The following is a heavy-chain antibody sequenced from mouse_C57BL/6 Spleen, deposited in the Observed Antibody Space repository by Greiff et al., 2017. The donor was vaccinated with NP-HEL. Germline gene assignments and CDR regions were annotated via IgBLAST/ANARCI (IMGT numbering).Heavy chain of an antibody. D-gene: IGHD1-1*01. Sequence: EVQLQQSGPELVKPGASVKISCKASGYSFTGYYMNWVKQSPEKSLEWIGEINPSTGGTTYNQKFKAKATLTVDKSSSTAYMQLKSLTSEDSAVYYCARLGGSSRGFAYWGQGTLVTVSA. V-gene: IGHV1-42*01. CDR1: GYSFTGYY. CDR2: INPSTGGT. J-gene: IGHJ3*01. CDR3: ARLGGSSRGFAY.